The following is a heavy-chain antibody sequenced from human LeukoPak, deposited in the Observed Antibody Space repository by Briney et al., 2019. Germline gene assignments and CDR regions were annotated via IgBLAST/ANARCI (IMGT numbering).Heavy chain of an antibody. Sequence: GASVKVSCKASGYTFTSYDINWVRQATGQGLEWMGWMNPNSGNTGFAQKFQGRVTMTRNTSKSTAYMELSSLTSEDTAVYYCARARGYSYGYSDYWGQGTLVTVSS. D-gene: IGHD5-18*01. CDR3: ARARGYSYGYSDY. V-gene: IGHV1-8*01. CDR2: MNPNSGNT. CDR1: GYTFTSYD. J-gene: IGHJ4*02.